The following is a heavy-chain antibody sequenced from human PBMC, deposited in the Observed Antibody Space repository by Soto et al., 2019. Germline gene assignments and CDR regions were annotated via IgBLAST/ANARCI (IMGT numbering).Heavy chain of an antibody. D-gene: IGHD4-4*01. Sequence: PGESLKISCEGSGYSLSSYWIGWVRQMPGKGLEWMGIIYPGDSDTRYSPSFQGQVTISADKSISTAYLQWGSLKASDTAMYYCARLDSNSNYYYYFGMDVWGQGTTVTVSS. CDR3: ARLDSNSNYYYYFGMDV. V-gene: IGHV5-51*01. CDR1: GYSLSSYW. CDR2: IYPGDSDT. J-gene: IGHJ6*02.